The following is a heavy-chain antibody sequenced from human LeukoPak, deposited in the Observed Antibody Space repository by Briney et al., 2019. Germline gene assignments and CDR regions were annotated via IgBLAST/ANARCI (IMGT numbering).Heavy chain of an antibody. Sequence: GGSLRLSCAASGFSFSDYGMHWVRQAPGKGLEWVAFSPHDKNEVSEADSVKGRFTISRDKSKNTLYLQMNNLTDDDTALYFCARGRYFSASGNFCQNYFYYWGLGTLVNVSS. CDR3: ARGRYFSASGNFCQNYFYY. CDR2: SPHDKNEV. D-gene: IGHD3-3*01. V-gene: IGHV3-30*02. CDR1: GFSFSDYG. J-gene: IGHJ4*02.